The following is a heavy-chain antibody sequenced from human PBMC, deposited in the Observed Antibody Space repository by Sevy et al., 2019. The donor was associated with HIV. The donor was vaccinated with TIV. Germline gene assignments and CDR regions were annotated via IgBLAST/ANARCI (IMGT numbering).Heavy chain of an antibody. D-gene: IGHD5-18*01. CDR2: INPNSGGT. CDR3: ARDWGRYSYGYGWFDP. CDR1: GYTFTGYY. V-gene: IGHV1-2*02. Sequence: ASVKVSCKASGYTFTGYYMHWVRQAPGQGLEWMGWINPNSGGTNYAQKFQGRVTMTRDTSISTAYMELSRLRSDDTAVYYCARDWGRYSYGYGWFDPWGQGTLVTVSS. J-gene: IGHJ5*02.